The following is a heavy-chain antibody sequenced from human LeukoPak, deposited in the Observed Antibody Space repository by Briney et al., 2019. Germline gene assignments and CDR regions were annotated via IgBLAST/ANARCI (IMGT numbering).Heavy chain of an antibody. CDR1: GFTFDDYA. D-gene: IGHD3-10*01. Sequence: PGGSLRLSCAASGFTFDDYAMHWVRQAPGKGLEWVSGISWNSGSIGYADSVKGRFTISRDNAKNSLYLQMNSLRAEDTALYYCAKDSSFVTMVRGVINYFDYWGQGTLVTVSS. CDR2: ISWNSGSI. J-gene: IGHJ4*02. CDR3: AKDSSFVTMVRGVINYFDY. V-gene: IGHV3-9*01.